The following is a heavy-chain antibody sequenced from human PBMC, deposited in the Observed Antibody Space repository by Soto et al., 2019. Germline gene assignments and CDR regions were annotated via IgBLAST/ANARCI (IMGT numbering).Heavy chain of an antibody. CDR3: ARLATRYYFYY. CDR2: IYYSGST. V-gene: IGHV4-59*01. CDR1: GGSISSYY. Sequence: SETLSLTCTFSGGSISSYYWSWIRQPPGKGLEWIGYIYYSGSTNYNPSLKSRVTISVDTSKNQFSLKMSSVTAADTAVYYCARLATRYYFYYWGQGTLVTVSS. J-gene: IGHJ4*02. D-gene: IGHD1-1*01.